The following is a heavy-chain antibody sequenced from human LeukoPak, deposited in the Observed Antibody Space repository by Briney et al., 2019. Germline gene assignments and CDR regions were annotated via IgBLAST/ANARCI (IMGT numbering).Heavy chain of an antibody. V-gene: IGHV3-20*04. CDR3: ARDWGAYYHFFDY. Sequence: PGGSLRLSCAASGFTFDDYGMSWVRQAPGKGLEWVSGINWNGGSTGYADSVKGRFTISRDNAKDSLYLQMNSLRAEDAAVYYCARDWGAYYHFFDYWGQGTLVTVSS. J-gene: IGHJ4*02. CDR2: INWNGGST. D-gene: IGHD3-22*01. CDR1: GFTFDDYG.